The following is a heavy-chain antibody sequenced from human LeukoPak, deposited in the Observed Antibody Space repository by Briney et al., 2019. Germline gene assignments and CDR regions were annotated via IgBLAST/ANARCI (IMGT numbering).Heavy chain of an antibody. CDR3: ARVKDTGNPKSHVDV. V-gene: IGHV3-53*01. CDR2: INSGGRT. D-gene: IGHD1-26*01. Sequence: GGSLRLSCEASGFSVSNSHMAWVRQAPGKGLEWVSHINSGGRTFYADSVKGRFTIARDNSRNTLHLQMNNLKGEDTAVYYCARVKDTGNPKSHVDVWGEGTTVIVSS. J-gene: IGHJ6*04. CDR1: GFSVSNSH.